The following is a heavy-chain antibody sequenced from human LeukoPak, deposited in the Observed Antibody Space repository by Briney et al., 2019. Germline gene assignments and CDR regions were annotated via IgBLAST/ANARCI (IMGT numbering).Heavy chain of an antibody. D-gene: IGHD2-2*01. V-gene: IGHV1-3*01. J-gene: IGHJ6*02. CDR1: GYTFTSYA. Sequence: ASVKVSCKASGYTFTSYAMHWVRQAPGQRLERMGWINAGNGNTKYSQKFQGRVTITRDTSASTAYMELSSLRSEDTAVYYCARVYCSSTSCLGGYYGMDVWGQGTTVTVSS. CDR2: INAGNGNT. CDR3: ARVYCSSTSCLGGYYGMDV.